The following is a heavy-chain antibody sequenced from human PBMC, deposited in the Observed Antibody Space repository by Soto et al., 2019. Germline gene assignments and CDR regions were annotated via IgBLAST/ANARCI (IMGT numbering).Heavy chain of an antibody. CDR3: ARSRDGYSFYFYYGMDG. CDR2: ILHDGSAE. CDR1: GVIFTSYG. J-gene: IGHJ6*02. V-gene: IGHV3-30*03. D-gene: IGHD4-4*01. Sequence: GGSLRLSCAASGVIFTSYGMHWVRQAPGKGQEGMALILHDGSAEYYADSVKGRFTISRDNSKNTLYLQMNSLTAEDTAVYYCARSRDGYSFYFYYGMDGWGRGTTFTVSS.